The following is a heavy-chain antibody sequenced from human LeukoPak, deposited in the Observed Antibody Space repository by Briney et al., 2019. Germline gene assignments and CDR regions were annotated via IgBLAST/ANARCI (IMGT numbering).Heavy chain of an antibody. D-gene: IGHD6-19*01. CDR3: ARDVVDSSGWYYRWFDP. J-gene: IGHJ5*02. CDR2: IYTSGST. V-gene: IGHV3-53*01. Sequence: GGSLRLSCVASGFTVSSNYMSWVRQAPGKGLELVSVIYTSGSTHYADSVKGRFTISRDNSKNTLFLQMNSLRVEDTAVYYCARDVVDSSGWYYRWFDPWGQGTLVTVSS. CDR1: GFTVSSNY.